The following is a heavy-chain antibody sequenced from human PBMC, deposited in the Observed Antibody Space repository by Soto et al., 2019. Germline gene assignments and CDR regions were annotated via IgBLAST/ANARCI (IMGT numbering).Heavy chain of an antibody. CDR3: ARETNGAVAGTTWVYYYYYGMDV. Sequence: ASVKVSCKASGYTFTSYGISWVRQAPGQGLEWMGWISAYNGNTNYAQKLQGRVTMTTNTSTSTAYMELRSLRSDDTAVYYCARETNGAVAGTTWVYYYYYGMDVWGQGTTVTVSS. CDR2: ISAYNGNT. J-gene: IGHJ6*02. CDR1: GYTFTSYG. D-gene: IGHD6-19*01. V-gene: IGHV1-18*01.